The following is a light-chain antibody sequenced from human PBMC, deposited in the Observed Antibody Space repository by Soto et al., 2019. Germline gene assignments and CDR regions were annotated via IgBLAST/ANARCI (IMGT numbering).Light chain of an antibody. CDR2: GAS. J-gene: IGKJ1*01. V-gene: IGKV3-15*01. CDR3: QHYNNWPPWT. Sequence: EVVMTQSPATLSASPGQRATLSCRATQSVSTNLAWYQQKPGQAPRLLIYGASTRATGIAARFSGSGSGTEFSLTITSLQSENFAVYYWQHYNNWPPWTFGQGTKVEI. CDR1: QSVSTN.